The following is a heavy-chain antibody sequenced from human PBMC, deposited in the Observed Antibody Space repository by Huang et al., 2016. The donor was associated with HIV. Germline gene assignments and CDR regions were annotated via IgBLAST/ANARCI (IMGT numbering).Heavy chain of an antibody. V-gene: IGHV3-30*18. J-gene: IGHJ4*02. Sequence: QVQLVESGGGVVQPGRSLRISCAASGFTFSLYGMHWVRQAPGKGLEWVAVISYDGKTKYYADSVNGRFTISRENSKTTLYLQMNRLRVEDTALYYCAKGGSAAAVLDFWGQGTLVTVSS. CDR2: ISYDGKTK. D-gene: IGHD6-13*01. CDR1: GFTFSLYG. CDR3: AKGGSAAAVLDF.